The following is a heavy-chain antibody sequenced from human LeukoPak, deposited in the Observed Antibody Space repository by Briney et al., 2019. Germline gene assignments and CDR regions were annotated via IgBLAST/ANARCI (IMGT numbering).Heavy chain of an antibody. CDR3: ARDKNPYSSGFPYAFDI. J-gene: IGHJ3*02. CDR1: GFNFGEFW. V-gene: IGHV3-7*01. Sequence: PEGSLRLSCAASGFNFGEFWMAWVRQTPGMGLEWVADIKEDGSESFYVDSVKGRFTISRDNSKNTLYLQMNSLRAEDTAVYYCARDKNPYSSGFPYAFDIWGQGTMVTVSS. CDR2: IKEDGSES. D-gene: IGHD6-19*01.